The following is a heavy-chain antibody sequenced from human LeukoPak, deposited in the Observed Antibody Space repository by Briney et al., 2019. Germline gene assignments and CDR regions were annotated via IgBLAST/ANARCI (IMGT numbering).Heavy chain of an antibody. Sequence: GASVKVSCKASGYTFTGYYMHWVRQAPGQGLEWMGWINPNSGGTNYAQKFQGRVTMTRDTSISTAYMELSRLRSDDTAVYYCVRVPDCTNGVCYTVYYGMDVWGQGTTVTVSS. CDR1: GYTFTGYY. CDR3: VRVPDCTNGVCYTVYYGMDV. D-gene: IGHD2-8*01. CDR2: INPNSGGT. J-gene: IGHJ6*02. V-gene: IGHV1-2*02.